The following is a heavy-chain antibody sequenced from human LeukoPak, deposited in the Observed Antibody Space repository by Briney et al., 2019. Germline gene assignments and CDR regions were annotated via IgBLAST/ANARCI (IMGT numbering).Heavy chain of an antibody. CDR3: AREGISGTMSADF. CDR2: IWYDGSNK. J-gene: IGHJ4*02. Sequence: GRSLRLSCAASGFTFSSYGMHWVRQAPGKGLEWVAVIWYDGSNKYYADSVKGRFTISRDNSKNTLCLQMNSLRAEDTAVYYCAREGISGTMSADFWGQGTPVTVSS. V-gene: IGHV3-33*01. CDR1: GFTFSSYG. D-gene: IGHD1-20*01.